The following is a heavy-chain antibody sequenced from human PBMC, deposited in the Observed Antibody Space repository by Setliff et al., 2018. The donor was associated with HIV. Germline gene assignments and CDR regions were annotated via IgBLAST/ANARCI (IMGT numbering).Heavy chain of an antibody. V-gene: IGHV1-69*13. J-gene: IGHJ6*03. CDR3: VRGGQYYRSTYYYYYMDV. Sequence: PVKVSCKASGGTFSSYGISWVRQAPGQGLEWMGGITPISGTANYAQKFQGRVTIAADEFTSTAYMELSSLRSEDTAVYYCVRGGQYYRSTYYYYYMDVWGKGTTVTVSS. D-gene: IGHD3-16*02. CDR1: GGTFSSYG. CDR2: ITPISGTA.